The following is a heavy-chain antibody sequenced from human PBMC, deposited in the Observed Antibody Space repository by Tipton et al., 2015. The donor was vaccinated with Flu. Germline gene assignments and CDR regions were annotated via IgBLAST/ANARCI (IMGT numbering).Heavy chain of an antibody. CDR3: ARYARVLDP. CDR1: GASISSSY. CDR2: IYPSGDI. V-gene: IGHV4-4*08. Sequence: TLSLTCTVSGASISSSYWSWVRQPPGKGLECIGYIYPSGDINYNPSLKSRVTISMDTSKNQFSLKLTSVTATDTAVYYCARYARVLDPWGQGTLVTVSS. J-gene: IGHJ5*02. D-gene: IGHD4/OR15-4a*01.